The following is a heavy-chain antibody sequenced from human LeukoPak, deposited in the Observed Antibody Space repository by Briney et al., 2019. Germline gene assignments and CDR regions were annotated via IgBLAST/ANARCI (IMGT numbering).Heavy chain of an antibody. D-gene: IGHD3-16*01. V-gene: IGHV3-64*01. CDR1: GFTFSYYT. Sequence: GGSLRLSCAGSGFTFSYYTLHWVRQAPGKGLESVSAISINGDNTYYVNSVKGRFTISRDDSKNRLYLRMGSLRVDDMAVYYCAREVDGGFDPWGQGTLVTVSS. J-gene: IGHJ5*02. CDR3: AREVDGGFDP. CDR2: ISINGDNT.